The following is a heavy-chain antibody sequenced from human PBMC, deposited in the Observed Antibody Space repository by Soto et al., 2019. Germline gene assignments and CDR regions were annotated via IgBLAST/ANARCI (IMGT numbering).Heavy chain of an antibody. Sequence: ASVKVSCKASGGTFSSYAISWVRQAPGQGLEWMGWMNPNSGNTGYAQKFQGRVTMTRNTSISTAYMELSSLRSEDTAVYYCARLSMTTTGMDVWGQGTTVTVSS. V-gene: IGHV1-8*02. J-gene: IGHJ6*02. D-gene: IGHD4-17*01. CDR2: MNPNSGNT. CDR3: ARLSMTTTGMDV. CDR1: GGTFSSYA.